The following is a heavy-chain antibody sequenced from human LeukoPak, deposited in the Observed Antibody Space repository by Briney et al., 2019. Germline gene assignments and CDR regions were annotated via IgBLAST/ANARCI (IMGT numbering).Heavy chain of an antibody. CDR3: AVNEYGSGSFLRDY. V-gene: IGHV4-39*01. D-gene: IGHD3-10*01. J-gene: IGHJ4*02. Sequence: SETLSLTCTVSGGSISSRNNYWGWIRQPPGKGLEWIGSIYYSGSTYYNPSLKSRVTISVGTSKNQFSLKVNSVTAADTAVYYCAVNEYGSGSFLRDYWGQGTLVTVSS. CDR1: GGSISSRNNY. CDR2: IYYSGST.